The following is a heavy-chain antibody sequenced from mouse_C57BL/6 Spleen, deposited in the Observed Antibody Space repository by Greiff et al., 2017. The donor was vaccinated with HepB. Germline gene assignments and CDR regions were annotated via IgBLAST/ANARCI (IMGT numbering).Heavy chain of an antibody. V-gene: IGHV1-64*01. CDR1: GYTFTSYW. J-gene: IGHJ3*01. Sequence: QVQLQQPGAELVKPGASVKLSCKASGYTFTSYWMHWVKQRPGQGLEWIGMIHPNSGSTNYNEKFKSKATLTVDKSSSTAYMQLSSLTSEDSAVYYGASVGDYYGYDEGFAYWGQGTLVTVSA. CDR3: ASVGDYYGYDEGFAY. CDR2: IHPNSGST. D-gene: IGHD2-2*01.